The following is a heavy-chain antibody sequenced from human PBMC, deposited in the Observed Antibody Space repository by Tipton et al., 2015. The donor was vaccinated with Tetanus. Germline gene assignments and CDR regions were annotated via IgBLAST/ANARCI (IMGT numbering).Heavy chain of an antibody. J-gene: IGHJ2*01. CDR2: INHSGST. CDR1: GGSISTRNYF. Sequence: GLVKPSETLSLTCTVSGGSISTRNYFWGWIRQAPGKGLEWIGEINHSGSTTYSPSFKSRVTISADTPKNQFSLKLTSLTVADTAVYYCARGGSYSYGPRGFDLWGRGTLVTVSS. D-gene: IGHD5-18*01. CDR3: ARGGSYSYGPRGFDL. V-gene: IGHV4-39*07.